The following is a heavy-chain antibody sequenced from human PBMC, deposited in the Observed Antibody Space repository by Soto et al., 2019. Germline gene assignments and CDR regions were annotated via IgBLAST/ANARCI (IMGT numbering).Heavy chain of an antibody. D-gene: IGHD5-18*01. CDR3: TRDRIQLWSNYYYYGMDV. Sequence: GGSLRLSCTASGFTFGDYAMSWFRQAPGKGLEWVGFIRSKAYGGTTEYAASVKGRFTISRDDSKSIAYLQMNSLKTEDTAVYYCTRDRIQLWSNYYYYGMDVWGQGTTVTVSS. J-gene: IGHJ6*02. CDR2: IRSKAYGGTT. V-gene: IGHV3-49*03. CDR1: GFTFGDYA.